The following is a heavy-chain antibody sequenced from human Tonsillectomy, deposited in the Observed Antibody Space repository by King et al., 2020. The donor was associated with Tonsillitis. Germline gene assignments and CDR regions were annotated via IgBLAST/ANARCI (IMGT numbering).Heavy chain of an antibody. CDR1: GFTFSSFA. D-gene: IGHD3-3*01. CDR2: ISGSGGGT. CDR3: AKDDSTYYDFWSGYPDTYYYGMDV. J-gene: IGHJ6*02. V-gene: IGHV3-23*01. Sequence: VQLQESGGGLVQPGGSLRLSCAASGFTFSSFAMSWVRQAPGKGLEWVSAISGSGGGTYYADSVKGRFTISRDNSKNTLCLQMNSLRAEDTAVYYCAKDDSTYYDFWSGYPDTYYYGMDVWGQGTTVTVSS.